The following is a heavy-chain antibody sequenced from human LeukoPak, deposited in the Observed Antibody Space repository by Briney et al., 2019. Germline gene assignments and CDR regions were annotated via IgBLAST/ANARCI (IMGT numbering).Heavy chain of an antibody. CDR3: ARSLFRFLEWSYRSYYYYYMDV. D-gene: IGHD3-3*01. V-gene: IGHV1-69*06. J-gene: IGHJ6*03. Sequence: ASVKVSCKASGGTFSSYAISWVRQAPGQGLEWMGGIIPIFGTVNYAQEFQGRVTITADKSTSTAYMELSSLRSEDTAVYYCARSLFRFLEWSYRSYYYYYMDVWGKGTTVTVSS. CDR2: IIPIFGTV. CDR1: GGTFSSYA.